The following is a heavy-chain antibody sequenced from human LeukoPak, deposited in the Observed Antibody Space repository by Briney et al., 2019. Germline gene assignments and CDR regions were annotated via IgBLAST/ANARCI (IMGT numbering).Heavy chain of an antibody. CDR2: IYWNDDK. V-gene: IGHV2-5*01. D-gene: IGHD5-12*01. J-gene: IGHJ3*02. CDR3: ARPETAGYSGYDAFDI. Sequence: SGPTLVNPTQTLTLTCTFSGFSLSTSGVGVGWIRQPPGKALEWLALIYWNDDKRYSPSLKSRLTITKDTSKNQVVLTMTNMDPVDTATYYCARPETAGYSGYDAFDIWGQGTMVTVSS. CDR1: GFSLSTSGVG.